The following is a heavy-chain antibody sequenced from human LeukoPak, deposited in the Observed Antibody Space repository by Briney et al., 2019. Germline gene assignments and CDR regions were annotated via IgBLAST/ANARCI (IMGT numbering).Heavy chain of an antibody. CDR2: IYYSGST. CDR1: GGSISSYY. D-gene: IGHD2-21*02. Sequence: PSETLSLTCTVSGGSISSYYWSWIRQPPGKGLEWIGYIYYSGSTNYNPSLKSRLTISVDTSKNLFSLKLSSVTAADTAVYYCATYGGDSVSYYYHMDVWGTGTTVTVSS. V-gene: IGHV4-59*01. J-gene: IGHJ6*03. CDR3: ATYGGDSVSYYYHMDV.